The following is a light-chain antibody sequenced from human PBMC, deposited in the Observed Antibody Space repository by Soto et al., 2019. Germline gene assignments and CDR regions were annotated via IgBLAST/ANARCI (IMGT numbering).Light chain of an antibody. CDR3: QQYGSSAPIT. CDR2: HTS. V-gene: IGKV3-20*01. J-gene: IGKJ5*01. CDR1: QSVGGSF. Sequence: ETVFTQSPGTLSLSPGERATLSCRASQSVGGSFLAWYQQRPGQAPRLLIYHTSYRATGIPDRFSGSGSETDFTLTISRLEPEDFALYYWQQYGSSAPITFGQGTRLEL.